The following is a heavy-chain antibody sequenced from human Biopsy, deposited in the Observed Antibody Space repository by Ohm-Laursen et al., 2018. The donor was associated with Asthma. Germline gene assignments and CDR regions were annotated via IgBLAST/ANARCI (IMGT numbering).Heavy chain of an antibody. CDR1: GGTFNTYV. CDR2: INSVLGTT. CDR3: ARKAGSCISRTCYSLDF. J-gene: IGHJ4*02. V-gene: IGHV1-69*13. Sequence: GASVKVSCKSLGGTFNTYVIGWARQAPGQGLEWMGGINSVLGTTTYPQKSQDRVTITADDSTSTVYMELSSLRSEDTAVYYCARKAGSCISRTCYSLDFWGQGTLVTVSS. D-gene: IGHD2-2*01.